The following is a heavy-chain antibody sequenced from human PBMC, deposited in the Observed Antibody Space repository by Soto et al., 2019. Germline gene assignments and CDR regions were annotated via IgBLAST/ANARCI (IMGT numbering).Heavy chain of an antibody. CDR3: AKDMHYDFWSGYYGMDV. J-gene: IGHJ6*02. D-gene: IGHD3-3*01. CDR2: ISGSGGST. CDR1: GFTFSSYA. V-gene: IGHV3-23*01. Sequence: GGSLRLSCAASGFTFSSYAMSWVRQAPGKGLEWVSAISGSGGSTYYADSVKGRFTISRDNSKNTLYLQMNSLRAEDTAVYYCAKDMHYDFWSGYYGMDVWGQGTTVTVSS.